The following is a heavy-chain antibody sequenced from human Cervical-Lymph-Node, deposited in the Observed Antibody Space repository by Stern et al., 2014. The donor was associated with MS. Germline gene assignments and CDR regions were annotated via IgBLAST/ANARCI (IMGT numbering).Heavy chain of an antibody. Sequence: VQLLESGGGVVQPGRSLRLSCAASGFVFRRYALHCVRQAPGKGLECVAFIAYDGRDKYYTDSVKGRCTVSRDNSNNTVDLEMNSLRLEDTAVYYCAKGGSGSYLDWGQGSLVTVSS. D-gene: IGHD1-26*01. CDR3: AKGGSGSYLD. CDR1: GFVFRRYA. V-gene: IGHV3-30*04. J-gene: IGHJ4*02. CDR2: IAYDGRDK.